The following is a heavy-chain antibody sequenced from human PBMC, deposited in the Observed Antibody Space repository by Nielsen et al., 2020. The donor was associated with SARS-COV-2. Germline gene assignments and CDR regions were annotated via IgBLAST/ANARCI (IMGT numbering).Heavy chain of an antibody. J-gene: IGHJ3*01. CDR2: VSASGGST. Sequence: GGSLRLSCAASGFTFNIYAMAWARRAPGRGLQWVTGVSASGGSTYYTDSVKGRFSISRDNSRNTLYLQMNSLRAEDTAVYYCAKDGVVRGDALDLWGQGTMVTVSS. CDR1: GFTFNIYA. D-gene: IGHD3-10*01. V-gene: IGHV3-23*01. CDR3: AKDGVVRGDALDL.